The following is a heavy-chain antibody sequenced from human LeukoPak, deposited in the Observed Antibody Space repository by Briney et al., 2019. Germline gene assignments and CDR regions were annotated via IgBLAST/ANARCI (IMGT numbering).Heavy chain of an antibody. D-gene: IGHD3-22*01. CDR1: GGSISSYY. V-gene: IGHV4-59*08. Sequence: SETLSLTCTVSGGSISSYYWSWIRQPPGKGLEWIGYIYYSGSTNYNPSLKSRVTLSVDTSKNQFSLKLSSVTAADTAVYYCARRRNYYDSSGYYSSNAFDIWGQGTMVTVSS. J-gene: IGHJ3*02. CDR3: ARRRNYYDSSGYYSSNAFDI. CDR2: IYYSGST.